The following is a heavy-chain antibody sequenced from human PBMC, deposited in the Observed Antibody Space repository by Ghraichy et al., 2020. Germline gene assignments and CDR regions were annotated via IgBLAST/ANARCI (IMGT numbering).Heavy chain of an antibody. CDR1: GFTFSNYA. CDR2: VTDSGGGT. V-gene: IGHV3-23*01. CDR3: VRYHYHSSTQFDY. J-gene: IGHJ4*02. Sequence: GGSLRLSCAASGFTFSNYAMSWVRQAPGKGLEWVSTVTDSGGGTYYSDSVTGRFTISRDNSKTMLYMQMNSLTADDTAVYYCVRYHYHSSTQFDYWGQGTLVTVSS. D-gene: IGHD3-3*01.